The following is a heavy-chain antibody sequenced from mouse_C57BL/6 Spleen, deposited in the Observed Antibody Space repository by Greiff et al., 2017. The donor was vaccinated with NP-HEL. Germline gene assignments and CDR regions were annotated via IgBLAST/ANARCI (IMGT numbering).Heavy chain of an antibody. J-gene: IGHJ1*03. CDR1: GYSITSGYY. CDR2: ISYDGSN. Sequence: EVKLVESGPGLVKPSQSLSLTCSVTGYSITSGYYWNWIRQFPGNKLEWMGYISYDGSNNYNPSLKNRISITRDTSKNQFFLKLNSVTTEDTATYYCAKLDYYGSRDWYFDVWGTGTTVTVSS. CDR3: AKLDYYGSRDWYFDV. D-gene: IGHD1-1*01. V-gene: IGHV3-6*01.